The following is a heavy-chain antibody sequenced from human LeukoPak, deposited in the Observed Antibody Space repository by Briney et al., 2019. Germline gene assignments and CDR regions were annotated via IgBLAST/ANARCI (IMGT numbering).Heavy chain of an antibody. CDR3: ASAPPPGDSSGYYLDY. CDR2: IYYSGST. D-gene: IGHD3-22*01. Sequence: SQTLSLTCTVSGGSISSGGYYWSWIRQPPGKGLEWIGYIYYSGSTYYNPSLKSRVTISVDTSKNQFSLKLSSVTAADTAVYYCASAPPPGDSSGYYLDYWGQGTLVTVSS. CDR1: GGSISSGGYY. J-gene: IGHJ4*02. V-gene: IGHV4-30-4*08.